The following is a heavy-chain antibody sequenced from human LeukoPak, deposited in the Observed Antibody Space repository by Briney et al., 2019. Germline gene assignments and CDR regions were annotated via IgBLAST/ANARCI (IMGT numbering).Heavy chain of an antibody. CDR1: GFTFSSYG. Sequence: GGTLRLSCAASGFTFSSYGMSWVRQAPGKGLEWVSAISGSGGSTYYADSVKGRFTISRDNSKNTLYLQMNSLRAEDTAVYYCAKSSGSYYPVTPQDYWGQGTLVTVSS. D-gene: IGHD1-26*01. CDR3: AKSSGSYYPVTPQDY. CDR2: ISGSGGST. J-gene: IGHJ4*02. V-gene: IGHV3-23*01.